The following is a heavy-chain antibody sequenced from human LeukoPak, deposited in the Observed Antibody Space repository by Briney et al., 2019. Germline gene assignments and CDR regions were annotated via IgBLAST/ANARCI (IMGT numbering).Heavy chain of an antibody. V-gene: IGHV3-21*01. CDR2: ISSSSSYI. J-gene: IGHJ5*02. D-gene: IGHD2-15*01. Sequence: GGSLRLSCATSGFTFSTYNMNWVRQAPGKGLEWVSSISSSSSYIYYADSVKGRFTISRDNARNSLYLQMNTLRAEDTAVYSCARGADGVSSNSRGWFDPWGQGTLVTVSS. CDR1: GFTFSTYN. CDR3: ARGADGVSSNSRGWFDP.